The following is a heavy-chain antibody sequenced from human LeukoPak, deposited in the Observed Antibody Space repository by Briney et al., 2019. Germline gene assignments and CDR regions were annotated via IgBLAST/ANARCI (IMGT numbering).Heavy chain of an antibody. V-gene: IGHV4-61*02. CDR3: VREVVSAAKYDY. CDR1: GGSISSGSYY. J-gene: IGHJ4*02. Sequence: SQTLSLTCTVSGGSISSGSYYWSWIRQPAGKGLEWIGRIYTSGSTNYNPSLKSRVTISVDTSKNQFSLKLSSVTAADTAVYYCVREVVSAAKYDYWGQGTLVTVSS. CDR2: IYTSGST. D-gene: IGHD2-2*01.